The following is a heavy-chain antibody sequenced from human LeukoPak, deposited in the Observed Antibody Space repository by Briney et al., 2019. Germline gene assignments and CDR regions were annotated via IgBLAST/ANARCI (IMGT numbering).Heavy chain of an antibody. CDR1: GFTFSDHY. CDR2: SRNKANSYTT. Sequence: GGSLRLSCATSGFTFSDHYMDWVRQAPGKGLEWVGRSRNKANSYTTEYAASVKSRFTISRDDSKNSLYLQMNSLKTEDTAVYYCARGYCSRTSCYLEYFYGMDVWGKGTTVTVSS. J-gene: IGHJ6*04. CDR3: ARGYCSRTSCYLEYFYGMDV. D-gene: IGHD2-2*01. V-gene: IGHV3-72*01.